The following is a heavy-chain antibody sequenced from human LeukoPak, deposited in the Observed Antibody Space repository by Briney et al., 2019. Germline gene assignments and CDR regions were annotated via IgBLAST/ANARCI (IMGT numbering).Heavy chain of an antibody. J-gene: IGHJ4*02. V-gene: IGHV1-2*02. Sequence: ASVKVSCKASGYTFTGYYLHWVRQAPGQGLEWMGWINPNGGGTNYAQKFQGRVTMTRDTSISTAYMELSSLSSDDTAVYSCAREGVGPSQYCFDYWAQGTPVTVSS. CDR3: AREGVGPSQYCFDY. CDR2: INPNGGGT. CDR1: GYTFTGYY. D-gene: IGHD1-26*01.